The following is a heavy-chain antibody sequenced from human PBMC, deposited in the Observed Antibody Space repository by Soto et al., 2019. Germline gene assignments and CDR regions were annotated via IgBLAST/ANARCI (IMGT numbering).Heavy chain of an antibody. Sequence: ASVKVSCKASGYTFTSYGISWVRQAPGQGLEWMGWISAYNGNTNYAQKLQGRVTMTTDTSTSTAYMELRSLRSDDTAVYYCARSAYYDFWSGYYTGVDVWGQGTTVTVYS. V-gene: IGHV1-18*01. D-gene: IGHD3-3*01. CDR1: GYTFTSYG. CDR3: ARSAYYDFWSGYYTGVDV. J-gene: IGHJ6*02. CDR2: ISAYNGNT.